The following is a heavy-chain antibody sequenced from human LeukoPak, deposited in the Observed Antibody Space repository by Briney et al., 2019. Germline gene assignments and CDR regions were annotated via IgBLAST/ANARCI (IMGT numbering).Heavy chain of an antibody. CDR1: GFTFSIYW. D-gene: IGHD5-12*01. V-gene: IGHV3-7*01. CDR2: IKQDGSET. Sequence: PGGSLRPSCSAPGFTFSIYWTRWVRPAPGKGLEWVANIKQDGSETYYVHSVKGRFTICRDNAKNSLYLQMNSLRAEDTAVYYCARSYSGYDPGIDCWGQGNLVTVS. CDR3: ARSYSGYDPGIDC. J-gene: IGHJ4*02.